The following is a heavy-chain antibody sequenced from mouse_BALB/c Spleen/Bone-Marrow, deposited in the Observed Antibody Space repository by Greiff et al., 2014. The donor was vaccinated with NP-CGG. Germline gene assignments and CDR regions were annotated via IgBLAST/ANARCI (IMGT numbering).Heavy chain of an antibody. V-gene: IGHV5-6-3*01. CDR3: ARDRTYYYGMDY. CDR2: INSNGGST. CDR1: GFPFSSYG. J-gene: IGHJ4*01. Sequence: EVKLMESGGGLVQPGGSLKLSCAASGFPFSSYGMSWVRQTPDKRLELVATINSNGGSTYYPDSVKGRFTISRDNAKNTLYLQMSSLKSEISAMFYGARDRTYYYGMDYWGQGTSVTVSS.